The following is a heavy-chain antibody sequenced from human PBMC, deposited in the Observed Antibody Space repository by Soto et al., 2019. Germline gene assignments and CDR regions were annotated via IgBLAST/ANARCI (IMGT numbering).Heavy chain of an antibody. Sequence: QVQLVQSGAEVKKPGSSVKVSCKASGGTFSSYTISWVRQAPGQGLEWMGRIIPILGIANYAQKFQGRVTITADKSTSTAYMELSSLRSEETAVYYCARGYSYGTYYYYGMDVWGQGTTVTVSS. CDR3: ARGYSYGTYYYYGMDV. CDR2: IIPILGIA. CDR1: GGTFSSYT. J-gene: IGHJ6*02. D-gene: IGHD5-18*01. V-gene: IGHV1-69*02.